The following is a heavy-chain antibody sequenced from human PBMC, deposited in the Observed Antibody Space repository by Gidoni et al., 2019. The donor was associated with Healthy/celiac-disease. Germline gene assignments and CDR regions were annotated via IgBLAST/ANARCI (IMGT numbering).Heavy chain of an antibody. CDR3: ARNPNYYDSSGYYFDDAFDI. V-gene: IGHV3-48*01. D-gene: IGHD3-22*01. J-gene: IGHJ3*02. CDR2: ISSSSSTR. Sequence: EVQLVESGGGLVQPGGSLRLACAASGFTFRSYSMHWVRQAPGKGLEWVSYISSSSSTRYYADSVKGRFTISRDNAKNSLYLQMNSLRAEDTAVYYCARNPNYYDSSGYYFDDAFDIWGQGTMVTVSS. CDR1: GFTFRSYS.